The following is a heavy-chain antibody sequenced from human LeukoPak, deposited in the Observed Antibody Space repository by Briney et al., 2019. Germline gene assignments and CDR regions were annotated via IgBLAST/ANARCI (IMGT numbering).Heavy chain of an antibody. Sequence: GGSLRLSCSASGFTFSSYAMHWVRQAPGKGLEYVSAISSNGGSTYYADSVKGRFTISRDNSKNTLYLQMSSLRAEDTAVYYCVKDFGDCSGGSCYRFFGYWGQGTLVTVSS. CDR1: GFTFSSYA. CDR2: ISSNGGST. J-gene: IGHJ4*02. CDR3: VKDFGDCSGGSCYRFFGY. V-gene: IGHV3-64D*09. D-gene: IGHD2-15*01.